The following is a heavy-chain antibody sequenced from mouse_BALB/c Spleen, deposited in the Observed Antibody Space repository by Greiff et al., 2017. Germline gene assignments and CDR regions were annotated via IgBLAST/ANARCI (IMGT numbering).Heavy chain of an antibody. J-gene: IGHJ2*01. V-gene: IGHV1-15*01. CDR3: TLTGPYYFDY. D-gene: IGHD4-1*01. CDR2: IDPETGGT. CDR1: GYTFTDYE. Sequence: QVHVKQSGAELVRPGASVTLSCKASGYTFTDYEMHWVKQTPVHGLEWIGAIDPETGGTAYNQKFKGKATLTADKSSSTAYMELRSLTSEDSAVYYCTLTGPYYFDYGGQGTTLTVSS.